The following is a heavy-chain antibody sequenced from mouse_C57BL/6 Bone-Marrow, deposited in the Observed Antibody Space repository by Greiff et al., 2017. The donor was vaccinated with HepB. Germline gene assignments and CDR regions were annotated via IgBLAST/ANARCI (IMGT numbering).Heavy chain of an antibody. Sequence: EVHLVESGPELVRPGASVKLSCTASGFNFKDYYMHWVKQRPEQGLEWIGWIEPDNGDTEYAPKFQGKATIPADTSSNTAYLELSSLTSEDSAVYYCTTRGSSGPWFAYWGQGTLVTVSA. CDR1: GFNFKDYY. CDR2: IEPDNGDT. CDR3: TTRGSSGPWFAY. J-gene: IGHJ3*01. D-gene: IGHD1-1*01. V-gene: IGHV14-4*01.